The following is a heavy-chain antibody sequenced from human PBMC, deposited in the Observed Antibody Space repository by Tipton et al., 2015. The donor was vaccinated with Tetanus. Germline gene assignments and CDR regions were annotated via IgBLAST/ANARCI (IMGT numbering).Heavy chain of an antibody. V-gene: IGHV4-39*07. D-gene: IGHD6-19*01. J-gene: IGHJ4*02. CDR3: ARGLGYGASEQWLVYYFDY. Sequence: LRLSCTVSGGSISSGGYYWSWIRQPPGKGLEWIGEINHSGSTNYNPSLKSRVTISVDTSKNQFSLKLRSVTAADTAVYYCARGLGYGASEQWLVYYFDYWGQGTLVTVAS. CDR2: INHSGST. CDR1: GGSISSGGYY.